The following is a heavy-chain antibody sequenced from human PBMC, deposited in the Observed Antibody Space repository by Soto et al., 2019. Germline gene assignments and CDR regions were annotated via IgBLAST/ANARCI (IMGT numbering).Heavy chain of an antibody. D-gene: IGHD4-4*01. V-gene: IGHV3-21*01. Sequence: EVQLVESGGGLVKPGGSLRLSCAASGFTFSDYSMNWVRQAPGKGLEWVSSIIGTRNYIYYADSLKGRFTISRDNDKNSLYLQMHSLRAEDTAVYYCARDMGLQTKYYFDYWGQGTLVTVSS. CDR2: IIGTRNYI. CDR3: ARDMGLQTKYYFDY. J-gene: IGHJ4*02. CDR1: GFTFSDYS.